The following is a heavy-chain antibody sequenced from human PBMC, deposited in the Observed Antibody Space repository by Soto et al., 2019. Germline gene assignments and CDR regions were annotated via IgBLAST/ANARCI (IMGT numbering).Heavy chain of an antibody. Sequence: VQLQQSGPRLVRPSQTLSLNCAISGDSVSIKSAAWNWIRQSPSRGLEWLGRTYYRSKWYYDYADSVKSRITINSDTSKNQFSLQLNSVTPEDTAVYYCARDPGYSLDYWGQGTLVTVSS. CDR2: TYYRSKWYY. J-gene: IGHJ4*02. D-gene: IGHD5-18*01. CDR3: ARDPGYSLDY. V-gene: IGHV6-1*01. CDR1: GDSVSIKSAA.